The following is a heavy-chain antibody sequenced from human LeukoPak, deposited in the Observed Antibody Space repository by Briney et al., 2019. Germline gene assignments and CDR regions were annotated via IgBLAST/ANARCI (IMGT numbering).Heavy chain of an antibody. CDR3: ARIQGLWFGDRLSY. CDR1: GGSISSSSYY. V-gene: IGHV4-39*07. D-gene: IGHD3-10*01. CDR2: IYYSGST. Sequence: PSETLSLTCTVSGGSISSSSYYWGWIRQPPGKGLEWIGSIYYSGSTYYNPSLKSRVTISVDTSKNQFSLKLSSVTAADTAVYYCARIQGLWFGDRLSYWGQGTLVTVSS. J-gene: IGHJ4*02.